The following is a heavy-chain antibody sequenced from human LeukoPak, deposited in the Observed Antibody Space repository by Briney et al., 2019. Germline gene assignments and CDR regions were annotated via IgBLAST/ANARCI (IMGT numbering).Heavy chain of an antibody. V-gene: IGHV3-30*04. CDR2: ISYDGSNK. J-gene: IGHJ4*02. Sequence: GGSLRLSCAASGFTFSSYAMHWVRQAPGKGLEWVAVISYDGSNKYYADSVKGRFTISRDNSKSTLYLQMNSLRAEDTAVYYCARGESSGFDYWGQGTLVTVSS. CDR3: ARGESSGFDY. CDR1: GFTFSSYA. D-gene: IGHD6-19*01.